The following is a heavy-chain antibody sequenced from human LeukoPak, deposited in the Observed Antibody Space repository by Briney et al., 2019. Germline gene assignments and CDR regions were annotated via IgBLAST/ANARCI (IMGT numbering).Heavy chain of an antibody. CDR2: ISGSDGDT. J-gene: IGHJ4*02. D-gene: IGHD1-14*01. CDR3: AKATGYLL. V-gene: IGHV3-23*01. Sequence: GGSLRLSCAASGFTFSSYAMHWVRQAPGKGLEWVSTISGSDGDTYYADSVKGRFTISRDNSKNTLYLQMNSLRAEDTAVYYCAKATGYLLWGQGTLVIVSS. CDR1: GFTFSSYA.